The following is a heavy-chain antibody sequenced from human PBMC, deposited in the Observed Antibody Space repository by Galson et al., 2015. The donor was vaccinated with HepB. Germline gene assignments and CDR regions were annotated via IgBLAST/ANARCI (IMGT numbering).Heavy chain of an antibody. CDR1: GYTFTSYA. J-gene: IGHJ4*02. V-gene: IGHV1-3*01. D-gene: IGHD3-22*01. Sequence: CKASGYTFTSYAMHWVRQAPGQRLEWMGWINAGNGNTKYSQKFQGRVTITRDTSASTAYMELSSLRSEDTAVYYCASTVRSYYDSSGYVDWGQGTLVTVSS. CDR2: INAGNGNT. CDR3: ASTVRSYYDSSGYVD.